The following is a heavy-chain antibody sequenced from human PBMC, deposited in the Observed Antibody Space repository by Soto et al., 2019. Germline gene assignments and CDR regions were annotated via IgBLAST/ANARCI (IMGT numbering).Heavy chain of an antibody. CDR3: ARVWGSYQAPSAVAGFDP. V-gene: IGHV1-18*04. J-gene: IGHJ5*02. Sequence: QVQLVQSGAEVKKPGASVKVACKTSGYSFTSNAITWVRQAPGQGLEWMGWISTYSGDPNYAQKFQCRVTMTTDTSTNTAYMELSNLRSDATAVYYCARVWGSYQAPSAVAGFDPWGQVNLVTVAS. CDR1: GYSFTSNA. D-gene: IGHD3-16*02. CDR2: ISTYSGDP.